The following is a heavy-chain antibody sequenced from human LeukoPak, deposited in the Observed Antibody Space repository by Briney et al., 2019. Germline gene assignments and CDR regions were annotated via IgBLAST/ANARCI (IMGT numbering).Heavy chain of an antibody. CDR3: AKKWGNWFDP. V-gene: IGHV4-34*08. CDR1: GFTFSSYA. D-gene: IGHD1-26*01. J-gene: IGHJ5*02. CDR2: INHSGST. Sequence: GSLRLSCAASGFTFSSYAMSWIRQPPGKGLEWIGEINHSGSTNYNPSLKSRVTISVDTSKNQFSLKLSSVTAADTAVYYCAKKWGNWFDPWGQGTLVTVSS.